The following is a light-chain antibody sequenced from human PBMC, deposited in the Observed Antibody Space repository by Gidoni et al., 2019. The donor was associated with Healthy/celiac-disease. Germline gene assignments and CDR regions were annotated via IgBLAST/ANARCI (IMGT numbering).Light chain of an antibody. CDR2: SNS. CDR1: SSNIGSNT. V-gene: IGLV1-44*01. CDR3: AAWDDSLNGRGV. J-gene: IGLJ3*02. Sequence: QSVLTQPPSASGTPGPSVTISCSGRSSNIGSNTVNWYQQLPGTAPKLLIYSNSQRPSGVPDRFSGSKSGSSATLAISGLQSEDEADYYCAAWDDSLNGRGVFGGGTKLTVL.